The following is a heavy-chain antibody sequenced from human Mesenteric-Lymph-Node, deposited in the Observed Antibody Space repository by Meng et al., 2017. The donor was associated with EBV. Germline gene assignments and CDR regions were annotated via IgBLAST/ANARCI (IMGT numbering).Heavy chain of an antibody. V-gene: IGHV3-11*01. CDR3: ARDVNTYGPIDF. D-gene: IGHD5-18*01. CDR2: ISNSGRTI. Sequence: VQWVECGGGLVKLGGSLRLTLEASGFTFSDYDMSWIRQAQGKGLEWVSTISNSGRTIYYADSVKGRFTISRDNAKNSVYLKMNSLRAEDTAVYYCARDVNTYGPIDFWGQGTLVTVSS. J-gene: IGHJ4*02. CDR1: GFTFSDYD.